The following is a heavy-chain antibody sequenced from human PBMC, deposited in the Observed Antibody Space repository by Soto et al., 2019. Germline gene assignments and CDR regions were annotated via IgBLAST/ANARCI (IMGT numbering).Heavy chain of an antibody. CDR2: IIPIFGTA. J-gene: IGHJ4*02. CDR1: GGTFSTHA. D-gene: IGHD1-26*01. Sequence: VKVSCKASGGTFSTHAISWVRQAPGQGLEWMGGIIPIFGTANYAQKFQGRVTITADKSTSTAYMEVRSLRSEDTAVYYCARGWETVGTTTPFAYWGQGTLVTVSS. V-gene: IGHV1-69*06. CDR3: ARGWETVGTTTPFAY.